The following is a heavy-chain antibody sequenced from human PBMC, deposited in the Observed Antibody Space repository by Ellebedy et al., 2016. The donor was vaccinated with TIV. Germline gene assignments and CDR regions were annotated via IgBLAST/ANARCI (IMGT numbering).Heavy chain of an antibody. Sequence: GESLKISCAASGFTFSSYWMTWVRQAPGKGLEWVANIKQDGSEKYYVDSVKGRFTISRDNAKNSLYLQMSSLRAEDTAVYYCAREEGVITSYYFDYWGQGTLVTVSS. J-gene: IGHJ4*02. CDR2: IKQDGSEK. CDR1: GFTFSSYW. V-gene: IGHV3-7*01. CDR3: AREEGVITSYYFDY. D-gene: IGHD3-10*01.